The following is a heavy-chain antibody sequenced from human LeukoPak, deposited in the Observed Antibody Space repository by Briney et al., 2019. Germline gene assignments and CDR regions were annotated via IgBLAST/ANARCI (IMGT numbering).Heavy chain of an antibody. Sequence: SETLSLTCTVSGGSISSSSYYWGWIRQPPGKGLEWIGSIYYSGSTYYNPSLKSRVTISVDTSKNQFSLKLSSVTAADTAVYYCARDSIGFDYWGQGTLVIVSS. D-gene: IGHD2-2*01. J-gene: IGHJ4*02. CDR1: GGSISSSSYY. CDR2: IYYSGST. V-gene: IGHV4-39*07. CDR3: ARDSIGFDY.